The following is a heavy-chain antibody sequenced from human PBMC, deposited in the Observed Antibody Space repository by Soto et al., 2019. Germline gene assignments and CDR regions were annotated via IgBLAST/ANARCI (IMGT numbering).Heavy chain of an antibody. CDR2: ISERGGST. D-gene: IGHD3-9*01. CDR3: ANQADNFDY. Sequence: GGSLRLSCAASGFTFSSYVMSWVRQAPGKGLEWVSAISERGGSTYYADSVKGRFTISRDNSKNTLYLQMNSLRNEDTAVYYCANQADNFDYWGQGILVTVSS. J-gene: IGHJ4*02. CDR1: GFTFSSYV. V-gene: IGHV3-23*01.